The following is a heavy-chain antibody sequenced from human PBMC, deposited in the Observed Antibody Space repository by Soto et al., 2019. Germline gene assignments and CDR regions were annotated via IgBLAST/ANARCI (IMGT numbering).Heavy chain of an antibody. D-gene: IGHD4-17*01. V-gene: IGHV4-34*01. Sequence: QVQLQEWGAGLLKPSETLSLTCSVYGGSVSGYFWSWIRQPPGRGLEWLGQIYYSGSTSYKRSLKSRLSISVDTSKSQLSLKMTSVTAADTAVYYCARHYGRAFDIWGQGTMVNVSS. CDR2: IYYSGST. CDR3: ARHYGRAFDI. J-gene: IGHJ3*02. CDR1: GGSVSGYF.